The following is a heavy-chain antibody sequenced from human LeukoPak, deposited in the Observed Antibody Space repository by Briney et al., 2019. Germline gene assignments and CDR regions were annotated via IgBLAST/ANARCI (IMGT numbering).Heavy chain of an antibody. D-gene: IGHD3-16*01. CDR3: ARGGSWGYYYYGMDV. J-gene: IGHJ6*02. Sequence: GGSLRLSCAASGFTFSSYDMHWVRHATGKGLEWVSAIGTAGDTYYPGSVKGRFTISRENAKNSLYLQMNSLRAGDTAVYYCARGGSWGYYYYGMDVWGQGTTVTVSS. V-gene: IGHV3-13*01. CDR1: GFTFSSYD. CDR2: IGTAGDT.